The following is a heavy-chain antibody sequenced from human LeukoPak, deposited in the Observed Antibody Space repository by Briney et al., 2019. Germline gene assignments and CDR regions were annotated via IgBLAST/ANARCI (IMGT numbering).Heavy chain of an antibody. V-gene: IGHV4-34*01. D-gene: IGHD5-12*01. CDR2: INHSGST. Sequence: SETLSLTCAVYGGSFSVYYWSWIRQPRGKGLEWIGEINHSGSTNYNPSLKSRVTISVDTSKNQFTLKLSSVTAADTAVYYCAGGGPIVATDYWGQGTLVTVSS. CDR3: AGGGPIVATDY. J-gene: IGHJ4*02. CDR1: GGSFSVYY.